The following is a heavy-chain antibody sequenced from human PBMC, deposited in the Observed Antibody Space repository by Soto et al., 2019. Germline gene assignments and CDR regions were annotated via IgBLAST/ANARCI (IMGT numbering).Heavy chain of an antibody. CDR2: IIPIFGTA. V-gene: IGHV1-69*13. CDR1: GGTFSSYA. Sequence: GASVKVSCKASGGTFSSYAVSWVRQAPGQGLEWMGGIIPIFGTANYAQKFQGRVTITADESTSTAYMELSSLRSEDTAAYYCARASEDIVATIGSNYYYYGMDVWGQGTTVTVSS. CDR3: ARASEDIVATIGSNYYYYGMDV. D-gene: IGHD5-12*01. J-gene: IGHJ6*02.